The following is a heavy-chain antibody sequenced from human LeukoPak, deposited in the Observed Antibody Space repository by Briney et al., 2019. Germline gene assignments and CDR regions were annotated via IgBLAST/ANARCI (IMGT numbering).Heavy chain of an antibody. J-gene: IGHJ4*02. CDR2: MRYDGSNK. CDR1: GFTFSSYG. V-gene: IGHV3-30*02. Sequence: GGSLRLSCAASGFTFSSYGMHWVRQAPGKGLEWVAFMRYDGSNKYYADSLKGRFTISRDNSKNTLYLQMNSLGTEDTAVYYFAEEHDSSGYYDSDYWGQGTLATVSS. CDR3: AEEHDSSGYYDSDY. D-gene: IGHD3-22*01.